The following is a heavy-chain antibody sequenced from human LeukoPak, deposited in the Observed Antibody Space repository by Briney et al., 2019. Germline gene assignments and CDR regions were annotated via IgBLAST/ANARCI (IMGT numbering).Heavy chain of an antibody. J-gene: IGHJ4*02. D-gene: IGHD3-16*02. Sequence: GGSLRLSCAASGFTFNSYAMSWVRQAPGKGLEWVSGISANGGSSYYADSVKSRFTISRDNSKNTLFLQMNSLRADDTAVYYCAKDALISFRGAWSQSDYWGQGTLVTVSS. V-gene: IGHV3-23*01. CDR1: GFTFNSYA. CDR3: AKDALISFRGAWSQSDY. CDR2: ISANGGSS.